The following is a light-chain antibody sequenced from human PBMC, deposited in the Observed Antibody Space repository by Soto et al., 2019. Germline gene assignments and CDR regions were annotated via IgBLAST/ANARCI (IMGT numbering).Light chain of an antibody. CDR3: MQGLQTAWT. CDR2: DIS. V-gene: IGKV3-15*01. CDR1: QTVSRN. Sequence: EVVMTQSPATLSVSQGERATLSCRASQTVSRNLAWYQQRPGQAPRLLIYDISNRATGVPARFSGSGSETEFTLTIRSLQSEDFAVYYCMQGLQTAWTFGQGTKVDIK. J-gene: IGKJ1*01.